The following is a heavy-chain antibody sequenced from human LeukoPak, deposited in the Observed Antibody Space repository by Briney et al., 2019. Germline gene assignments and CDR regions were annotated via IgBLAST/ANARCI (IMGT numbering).Heavy chain of an antibody. V-gene: IGHV3-30-3*01. CDR2: ISYDGSNK. J-gene: IGHJ6*02. CDR1: GFTFSSYA. Sequence: GGSLRLSCAASGFTFSSYAMHWVRQAPGKGLEWVAVISYDGSNKYYADSVKGRFTISRDNSKNTLYLQMNSLRAEDTAVYYCARDRTYCSSTSCAPDYYYYGMDVWGQGTTVTVSS. D-gene: IGHD2-2*01. CDR3: ARDRTYCSSTSCAPDYYYYGMDV.